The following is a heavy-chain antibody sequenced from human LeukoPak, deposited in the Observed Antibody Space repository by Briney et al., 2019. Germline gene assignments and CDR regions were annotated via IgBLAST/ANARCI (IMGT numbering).Heavy chain of an antibody. J-gene: IGHJ4*02. CDR2: ISDSGGST. Sequence: GGSLRLSCAVSGITLSNYGMSWVRQAPGKGLEWVAGISDSGGSTNYADSVEGRFTISRDNPKNTLYLQMNSLRAEDTAVYFCAKRGVVIRVILVGFHKAAYYFESWGQGALVTVSS. V-gene: IGHV3-23*01. CDR1: GITLSNYG. D-gene: IGHD3/OR15-3a*01. CDR3: AKRGVVIRVILVGFHKAAYYFES.